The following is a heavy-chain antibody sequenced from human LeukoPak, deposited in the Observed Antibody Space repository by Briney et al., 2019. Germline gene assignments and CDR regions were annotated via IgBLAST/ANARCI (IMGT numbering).Heavy chain of an antibody. J-gene: IGHJ6*02. V-gene: IGHV3-23*01. D-gene: IGHD2-2*01. CDR2: ISASGVST. Sequence: GGSLRLSCAASVFTFSTYAMSWVRQAPGKGLEWVSAISASGVSTYYADSVKGRFTISRDNSKNTLYLQMNNLRAEDTAVYYCARDNIVVVPAATRANYYYYYGMDVWGQGTTVTVS. CDR1: VFTFSTYA. CDR3: ARDNIVVVPAATRANYYYYYGMDV.